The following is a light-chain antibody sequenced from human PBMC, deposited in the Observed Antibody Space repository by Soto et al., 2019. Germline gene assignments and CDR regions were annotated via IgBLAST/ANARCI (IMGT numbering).Light chain of an antibody. J-gene: IGKJ1*01. CDR3: QQYSIWRT. CDR2: GAS. V-gene: IGKV3-15*01. CDR1: QSVSSN. Sequence: EIVMTQSPATLSVSPGERATLSCRASQSVSSNLAWYQQKPGQAPRLLIYGASTRATGIPARFSGSGSGTDFTLTISGLQSEDFAVYYCQQYSIWRTFGQGTKVDI.